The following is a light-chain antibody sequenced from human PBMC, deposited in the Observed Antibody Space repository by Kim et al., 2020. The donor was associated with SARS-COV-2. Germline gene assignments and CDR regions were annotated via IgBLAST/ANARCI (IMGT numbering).Light chain of an antibody. CDR1: SLRTYY. J-gene: IGLJ2*01. V-gene: IGLV3-19*01. CDR3: NSRDKSGDHVV. Sequence: ALGQTVRITCQGDSLRTYYASWYQQKQGQAPILVIYGKNNRPSGIPDRFSGSSSGNTASLTVTGAQAVDEADYYCNSRDKSGDHVVFGGGTQLTVL. CDR2: GKN.